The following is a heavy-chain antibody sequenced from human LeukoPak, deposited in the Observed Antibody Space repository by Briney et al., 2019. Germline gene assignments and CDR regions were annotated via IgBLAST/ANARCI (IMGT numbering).Heavy chain of an antibody. CDR3: ARRGENWGIAFDI. CDR2: IYYSGNT. Sequence: SETLSLTCTVSGGSISTSSYYWGWIRQPPGKWLEWIASIYYSGNTYYNPSLKSRVAISIDTSKNQFSLKPSSVTAADTAVYYCARRGENWGIAFDIWGQGTMVTVSS. D-gene: IGHD3-16*01. CDR1: GGSISTSSYY. V-gene: IGHV4-39*01. J-gene: IGHJ3*02.